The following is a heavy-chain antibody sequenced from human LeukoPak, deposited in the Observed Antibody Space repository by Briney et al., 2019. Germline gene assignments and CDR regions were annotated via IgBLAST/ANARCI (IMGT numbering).Heavy chain of an antibody. J-gene: IGHJ3*02. V-gene: IGHV3-23*01. CDR1: GFTFSSYA. CDR3: AKGAPYDSSGYLDAFDI. D-gene: IGHD3-22*01. Sequence: PGGSLRLSCAASGFTFSSYAMSWVRQAPGKGLECVSAISGSGGSTYYADSVKGRFTITRDNSKNTLYLQMNSLRAEDTAVYYCAKGAPYDSSGYLDAFDIWGQGTMVTVSS. CDR2: ISGSGGST.